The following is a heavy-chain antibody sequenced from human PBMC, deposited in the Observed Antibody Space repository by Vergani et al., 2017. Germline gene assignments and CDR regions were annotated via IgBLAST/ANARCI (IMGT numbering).Heavy chain of an antibody. Sequence: QLQLQESGPGLVKPSETLSLTCTVSGGSISSSSYYWGWIRQPPGKGLEWIGSIYYSGSTYYNPSLKSRVTISVDTSKNQFSLKLSSVTAADTAVYYCARGRVVPAAQIYYYDFYMDVWGKGTTVTVSS. CDR2: IYYSGST. V-gene: IGHV4-39*01. CDR1: GGSISSSSYY. D-gene: IGHD2-2*01. CDR3: ARGRVVPAAQIYYYDFYMDV. J-gene: IGHJ6*03.